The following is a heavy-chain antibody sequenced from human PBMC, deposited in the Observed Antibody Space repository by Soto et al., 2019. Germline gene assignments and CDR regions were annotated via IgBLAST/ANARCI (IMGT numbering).Heavy chain of an antibody. J-gene: IGHJ6*02. CDR3: ARSGSGAAYYYHGLDV. Sequence: QVQLVQSGAEVKKPGASVKVSCKASGYTFTSYGFSWVRQAPGQGLEWMGWISAYNGNTNYAQKFQGRVTMTTDTSTSTANMGLRSRRSDGTAVYYCARSGSGAAYYYHGLDVWGQGTTVTVSS. V-gene: IGHV1-18*04. CDR1: GYTFTSYG. D-gene: IGHD7-27*01. CDR2: ISAYNGNT.